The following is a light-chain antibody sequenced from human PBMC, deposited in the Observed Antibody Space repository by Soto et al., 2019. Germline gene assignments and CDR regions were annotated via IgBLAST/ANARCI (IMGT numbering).Light chain of an antibody. V-gene: IGKV1-13*02. CDR3: QQFNSYLT. CDR1: QGISSA. J-gene: IGKJ4*01. CDR2: DAS. Sequence: AIQLTQSPSSLSASVGDRVTLTCRASQGISSALAWYQQKPGKAPKLLIYDASSLESGVPSRFSGSGSGTDFTLTISSLQPEDFATYYCQQFNSYLTFGGGTKVEIK.